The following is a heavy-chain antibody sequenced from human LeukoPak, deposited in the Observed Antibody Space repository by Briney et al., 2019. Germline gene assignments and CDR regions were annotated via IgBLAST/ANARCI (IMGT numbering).Heavy chain of an antibody. Sequence: GGSLRLSCAASGFTFSSYGMHWVRQAPGKGLEWVAVISYDGSNKYYADSVKGRFTISRDNSKNTLYLQMNSLRAEDTAVYYCAKDRIRMVRVVIHYYYYGMDVWGKGTTVTVSS. CDR1: GFTFSSYG. V-gene: IGHV3-30*18. CDR2: ISYDGSNK. D-gene: IGHD3-10*01. J-gene: IGHJ6*04. CDR3: AKDRIRMVRVVIHYYYYGMDV.